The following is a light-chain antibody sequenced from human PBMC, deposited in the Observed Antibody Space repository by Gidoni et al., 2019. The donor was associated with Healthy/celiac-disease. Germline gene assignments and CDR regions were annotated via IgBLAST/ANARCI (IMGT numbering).Light chain of an antibody. CDR3: YSTDSSGNHRV. CDR2: EDS. CDR1: ALPKKY. Sequence: SYELTQPPSVSVSPGQTARITCPGDALPKKYAYWYQQKSGQAPVLVIYEDSKRPSGIPERFSGSSSGTMATLTNSGAQVEDEADYYCYSTDSSGNHRVFGGGTKLTVL. V-gene: IGLV3-10*01. J-gene: IGLJ2*01.